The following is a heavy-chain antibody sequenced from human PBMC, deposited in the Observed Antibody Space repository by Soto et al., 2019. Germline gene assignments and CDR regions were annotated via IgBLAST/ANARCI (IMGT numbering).Heavy chain of an antibody. Sequence: ASVKVACKASGYTFTSYDINWVRQATGQGPEWMGWMNPDSGDTGYVPNFQGRVSMTRSTSISTAYMELSDLRSEDTAVYYCARSRGGTGVHFDFWGQGTQVTVSS. CDR1: GYTFTSYD. V-gene: IGHV1-8*01. J-gene: IGHJ4*02. CDR2: MNPDSGDT. D-gene: IGHD7-27*01. CDR3: ARSRGGTGVHFDF.